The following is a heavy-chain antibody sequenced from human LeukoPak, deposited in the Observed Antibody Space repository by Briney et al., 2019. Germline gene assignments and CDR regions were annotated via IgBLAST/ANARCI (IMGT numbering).Heavy chain of an antibody. CDR1: GFTFDDYA. CDR3: ARDYGDHPYPEVTLDL. V-gene: IGHV3-9*01. Sequence: PGGSLRLSCAASGFTFDDYAMHWVRQVPGKGLEWVSGISWHSGSKDYGDSVKGRFTISRDNAKKSTYLQMNRVRAEDTAVYYCARDYGDHPYPEVTLDLWGQGTLVTVSS. CDR2: ISWHSGSK. J-gene: IGHJ4*02. D-gene: IGHD2-21*01.